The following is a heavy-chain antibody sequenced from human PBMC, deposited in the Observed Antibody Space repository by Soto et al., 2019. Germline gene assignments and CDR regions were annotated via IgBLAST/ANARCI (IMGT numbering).Heavy chain of an antibody. V-gene: IGHV1-18*01. D-gene: IGHD1-1*01. CDR1: GYTFTSDG. J-gene: IGHJ4*02. Sequence: ASAKVSCKDSGYTFTSDGISWVRQDPGQGLEWMGWISAYNGNTNYAQKLQGRVTMTTDTSTSTAYMELRSLRSDDTAVYYCARVWSPVRLSIDYWGQGTLVTVSS. CDR3: ARVWSPVRLSIDY. CDR2: ISAYNGNT.